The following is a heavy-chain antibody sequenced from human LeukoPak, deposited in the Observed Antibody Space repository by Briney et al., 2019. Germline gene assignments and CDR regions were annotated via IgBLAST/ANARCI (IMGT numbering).Heavy chain of an antibody. CDR1: GFTFSNYW. D-gene: IGHD3-10*01. J-gene: IGHJ4*02. CDR2: IKQDGSEK. CDR3: ARGPYSGSATYYNDY. Sequence: GGSLRLSCAASGFTFSNYWMTWVRQAPGKGLEWVANIKQDGSEKYYVDSVKGRFTISRDNAKNSLYLQMNSLRAEDTAVYYCARGPYSGSATYYNDYWGQGTLVTVSS. V-gene: IGHV3-7*02.